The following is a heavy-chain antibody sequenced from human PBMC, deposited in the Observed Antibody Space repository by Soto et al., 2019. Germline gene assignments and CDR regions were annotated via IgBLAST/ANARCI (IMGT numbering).Heavy chain of an antibody. Sequence: GGSLRLSCAASGFTFSSYGMHWVRQAPGKGLEWVAVISYDGSNKYYADSVKGRFTISSDNSKNTLYLQMNSLRAEDTAVYCCAKDLGQQHENWFDPWGQGTLVTVSS. CDR3: AKDLGQQHENWFDP. J-gene: IGHJ5*02. V-gene: IGHV3-30*18. D-gene: IGHD6-13*01. CDR1: GFTFSSYG. CDR2: ISYDGSNK.